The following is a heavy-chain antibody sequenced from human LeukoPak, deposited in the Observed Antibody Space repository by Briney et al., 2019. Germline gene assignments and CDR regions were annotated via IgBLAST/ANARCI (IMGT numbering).Heavy chain of an antibody. CDR1: GFTFSSYS. V-gene: IGHV3-21*04. CDR3: ARNPDTGGYYYYFDD. D-gene: IGHD3-22*01. CDR2: ISSSSSYI. J-gene: IGHJ4*02. Sequence: PGGSLRLSCAASGFTFSSYSMNWVRQAPGKGLEWVSSISSSSSYIYYADSVKGRFTISRDNAKNSLYLQMNSLRAEDTALYYCARNPDTGGYYYYFDDWGQGTLVTVSS.